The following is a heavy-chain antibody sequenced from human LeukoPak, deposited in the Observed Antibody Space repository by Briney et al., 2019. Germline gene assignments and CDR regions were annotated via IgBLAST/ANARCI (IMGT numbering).Heavy chain of an antibody. D-gene: IGHD3-3*01. CDR2: INSDGSST. Sequence: PGGSLRLSCAASGFTFSSYWMHWVRQAPGKGLVWVSRINSDGSSTSYADSVKGRFTISRENAKNSLYLQMNSLRAEDTAVYYCARDQTYYDFWSGYFRGYYYYGMDVWGQGTTVTVSS. CDR3: ARDQTYYDFWSGYFRGYYYYGMDV. J-gene: IGHJ6*02. CDR1: GFTFSSYW. V-gene: IGHV3-74*01.